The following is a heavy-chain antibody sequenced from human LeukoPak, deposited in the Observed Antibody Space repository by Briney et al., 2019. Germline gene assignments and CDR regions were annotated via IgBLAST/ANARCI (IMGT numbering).Heavy chain of an antibody. Sequence: ASVKVSCKASGGTFSSYAISWVRQAPGQGLEWMGRIIPILGIANYAQKFQGRVTITADKSTSTVYMELSSLRSEDTAVYYCARGGEWLALDYWGQGTLVTVSS. D-gene: IGHD6-19*01. V-gene: IGHV1-69*04. J-gene: IGHJ4*02. CDR1: GGTFSSYA. CDR2: IIPILGIA. CDR3: ARGGEWLALDY.